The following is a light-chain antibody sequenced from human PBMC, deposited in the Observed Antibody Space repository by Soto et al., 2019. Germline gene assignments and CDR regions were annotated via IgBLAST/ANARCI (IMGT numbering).Light chain of an antibody. Sequence: ESVLTQSPATLSLSPGERATLSCRASQSVSSNLAWYQQKPGQAPRLLIYGASTRATGIPARFSGSGSGTDFTLTISSLEPEDFAVYYCQQRSNWPPITFGQGTRLEIK. CDR1: QSVSSN. V-gene: IGKV3-11*01. CDR3: QQRSNWPPIT. CDR2: GAS. J-gene: IGKJ5*01.